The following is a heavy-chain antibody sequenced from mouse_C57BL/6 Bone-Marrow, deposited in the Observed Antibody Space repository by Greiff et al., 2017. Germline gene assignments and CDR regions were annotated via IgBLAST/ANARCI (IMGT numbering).Heavy chain of an antibody. J-gene: IGHJ4*01. Sequence: VQLQQSGAELVRPGSSVKMSCKTSGYTFTSYGINWVKQRPGQGLEWIGYIYLGNGYTEYNEKFKGKATLTSDTSSSTAYMQLSSLTSEDSAISSCERHYGAMDYWGQGTSVTVSS. CDR3: ERHYGAMDY. V-gene: IGHV1-58*01. CDR1: GYTFTSYG. D-gene: IGHD1-1*02. CDR2: IYLGNGYT.